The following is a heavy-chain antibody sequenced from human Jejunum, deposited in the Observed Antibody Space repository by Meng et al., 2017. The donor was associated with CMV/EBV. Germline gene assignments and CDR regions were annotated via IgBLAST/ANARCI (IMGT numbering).Heavy chain of an antibody. CDR3: ARDRRGPTFTFQRGVMNWLDP. CDR2: INPKDGDT. D-gene: IGHD3-10*01. V-gene: IGHV1-2*02. CDR1: YY. Sequence: YYMHWVRQAPGQGLEWMAWINPKDGDTHYAQKFQDRVTLTSDPSINTAYMELSSLTSEDTALYYCARDRRGPTFTFQRGVMNWLDPWGQGTLVTVSS. J-gene: IGHJ5*02.